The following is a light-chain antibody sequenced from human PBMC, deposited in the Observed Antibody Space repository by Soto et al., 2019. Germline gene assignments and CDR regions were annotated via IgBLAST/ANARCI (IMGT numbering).Light chain of an antibody. Sequence: DIQMTQSPSSLSASVGDRVTITCQASQNINNYLNWYQQTPGRAPKLLIYDASNLEAGVPSRFRGSGSGTDFTFTISRLPAEDIGNYYRQQYEKPPTFGQGTRLEIK. CDR1: QNINNY. CDR3: QQYEKPPT. V-gene: IGKV1-33*01. J-gene: IGKJ5*01. CDR2: DAS.